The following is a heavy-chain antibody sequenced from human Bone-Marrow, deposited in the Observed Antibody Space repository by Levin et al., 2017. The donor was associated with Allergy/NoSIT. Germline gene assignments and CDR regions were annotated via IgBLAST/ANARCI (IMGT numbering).Heavy chain of an antibody. CDR2: MSYDETNT. J-gene: IGHJ4*02. Sequence: GGSLRLSCEASGFTFSTYGVHWVRQAPGKGLEWVAIMSYDETNTYYADSVRGRFTISRDNSENTLYLQMNSLRAEDTAVYYCASKPPAGTAPFDYWGQGTLVTVSS. D-gene: IGHD6-13*01. V-gene: IGHV3-33*05. CDR1: GFTFSTYG. CDR3: ASKPPAGTAPFDY.